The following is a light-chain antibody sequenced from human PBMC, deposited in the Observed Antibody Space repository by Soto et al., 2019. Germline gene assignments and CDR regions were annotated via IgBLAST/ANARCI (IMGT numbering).Light chain of an antibody. CDR1: QSITNN. CDR3: QHFNNWPPELT. CDR2: GAA. Sequence: ELVITQSPATLSVSPGERATLSCRASQSITNNLAWYQQRPGQAPRLLIYGAATRATGFPARFSGSGSGTEFTLTISSLQSEDFATYYCQHFNNWPPELTFGGGTKV. J-gene: IGKJ4*01. V-gene: IGKV3-15*01.